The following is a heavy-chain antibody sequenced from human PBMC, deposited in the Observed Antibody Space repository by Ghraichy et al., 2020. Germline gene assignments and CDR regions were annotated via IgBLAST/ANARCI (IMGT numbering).Heavy chain of an antibody. CDR1: GFTFPNAW. J-gene: IGHJ4*02. CDR3: STANEGLVD. D-gene: IGHD6-19*01. CDR2: IKRKTDGGST. Sequence: GSLRLSCVGSGFTFPNAWMSWVRRAPGKGLEWVGRIKRKTDGGSTDYAAPVKGRFTISRDDSKNTFYLQMDSLRNEDTAVYYCSTANEGLVDWGQGTLV. V-gene: IGHV3-15*01.